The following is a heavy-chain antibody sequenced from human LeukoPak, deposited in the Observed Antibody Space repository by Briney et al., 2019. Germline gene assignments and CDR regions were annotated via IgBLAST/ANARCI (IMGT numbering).Heavy chain of an antibody. D-gene: IGHD5-24*01. Sequence: SGTLSLTCTVSGGSISSNYWSWIRQPAGKGLEWIGRIYTSGSTRSTNYNASLKSRVTMSVDTSKNQFSLKLSSVTAADTAVYYCTRGPQGRDGYTIDYWGQGTLVTVSS. V-gene: IGHV4-4*07. CDR3: TRGPQGRDGYTIDY. J-gene: IGHJ4*02. CDR2: IYTSGSTRST. CDR1: GGSISSNY.